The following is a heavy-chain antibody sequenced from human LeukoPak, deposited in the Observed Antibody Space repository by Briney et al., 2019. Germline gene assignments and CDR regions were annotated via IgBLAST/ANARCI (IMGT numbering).Heavy chain of an antibody. J-gene: IGHJ4*02. CDR2: IYYSGNT. CDR3: ARFPPRRGYCSSTSCSGDY. Sequence: SETLSLTCTVSGDSISTSNSYWGWIRQPPGKGLEWIGSIYYSGNTYYNASLKSRVTISVDTSKNQFSLKLSSVTAADTAVYYCARFPPRRGYCSSTSCSGDYWGQGTLVTVSS. CDR1: GDSISTSNSY. V-gene: IGHV4-39*07. D-gene: IGHD2-2*01.